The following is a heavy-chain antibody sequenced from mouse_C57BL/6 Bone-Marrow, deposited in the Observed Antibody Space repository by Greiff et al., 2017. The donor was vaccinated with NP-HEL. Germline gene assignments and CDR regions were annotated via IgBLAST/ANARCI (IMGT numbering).Heavy chain of an antibody. CDR1: GYSITSGYY. Sequence: EVKLEESGPGLVKPSQSLSLTCSVTGYSITSGYYWNWIRQFPGNKLEWMGYISYDGSNKYNPSLKNRISITRDTSKNQFFLKLNSVTTEDTATYYCAREGAVGRYFDVWGTGTTVTVSS. J-gene: IGHJ1*03. D-gene: IGHD1-1*01. CDR3: AREGAVGRYFDV. V-gene: IGHV3-6*01. CDR2: ISYDGSN.